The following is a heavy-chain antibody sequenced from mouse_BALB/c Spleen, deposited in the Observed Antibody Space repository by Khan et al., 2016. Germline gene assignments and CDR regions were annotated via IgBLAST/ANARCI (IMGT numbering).Heavy chain of an antibody. CDR1: GFSLTSYG. Sequence: QVQLKQSGPGLVQPSQSLSITCTVSGFSLTSYGVHWVRQSPGKGLEWLGVIWSGGSPDYNAAFISRLSISKDNSKSQVFFKMNSLQADDTAIYYCVRNWDYWGQGTTLTVSS. J-gene: IGHJ2*01. CDR3: VRNWDY. CDR2: IWSGGSP. V-gene: IGHV2-2-2*01.